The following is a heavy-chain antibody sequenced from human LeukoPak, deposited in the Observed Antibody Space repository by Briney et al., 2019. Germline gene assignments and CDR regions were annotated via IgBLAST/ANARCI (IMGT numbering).Heavy chain of an antibody. D-gene: IGHD4-23*01. CDR2: MNPNSGNT. CDR3: ARLPGVNLRRRSSYYFDY. Sequence: GASVKVSCKASGYTFTSYDINWVRQATGQGLEWMGWMNPNSGNTGYAQKFQGRVTMTRNTSISTAYMELSSLRSEDTAVYYCARLPGVNLRRRSSYYFDYWGQGTLVTVSS. V-gene: IGHV1-8*01. CDR1: GYTFTSYD. J-gene: IGHJ4*02.